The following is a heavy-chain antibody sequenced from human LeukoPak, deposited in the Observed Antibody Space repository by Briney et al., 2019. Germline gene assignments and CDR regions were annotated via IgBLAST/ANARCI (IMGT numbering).Heavy chain of an antibody. CDR1: GYTFTGYY. D-gene: IGHD2-15*01. J-gene: IGHJ4*02. Sequence: ASVKVSCKASGYTFTGYYMHWVRQAPGQGLEWMGWINPNSGGTNYAQKFQGRVTMTRDTSISTAYMELSRLRSDDTAVYYCARVSTLYRGLPTPLYFDYRGQGTLVTVSS. CDR2: INPNSGGT. V-gene: IGHV1-2*02. CDR3: ARVSTLYRGLPTPLYFDY.